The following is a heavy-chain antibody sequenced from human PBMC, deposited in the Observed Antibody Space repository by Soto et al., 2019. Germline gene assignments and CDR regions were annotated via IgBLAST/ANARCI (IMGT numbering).Heavy chain of an antibody. CDR1: GYTFTSYG. V-gene: IGHV1-18*01. Sequence: SSVKVSCKASGYTFTSYGISWVRQAPGQGLEWMGWISAYNGNTNYAQKLQGRVTMTTDTSTSTAYMELRSLRSDDTAVYYCARDLRGYCSGGSCYRVGEPELDYWGQGTLVTVSS. D-gene: IGHD2-15*01. CDR3: ARDLRGYCSGGSCYRVGEPELDY. J-gene: IGHJ4*02. CDR2: ISAYNGNT.